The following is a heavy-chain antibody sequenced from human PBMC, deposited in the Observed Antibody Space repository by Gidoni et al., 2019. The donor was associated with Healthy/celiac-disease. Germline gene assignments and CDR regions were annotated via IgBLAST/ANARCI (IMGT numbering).Heavy chain of an antibody. V-gene: IGHV5-51*01. Sequence: EVQLVQSGAEVKKPGESLKISCKGSGYSFTSYWIGWVRQMPGKGLEWMGIIYPGDSDTRYSPSFQGQVTISADKSISTAYLQWSSLKASDTAMYYCARRYCSSTSCWIYNWFDPWGQGTLVTVSS. CDR2: IYPGDSDT. D-gene: IGHD2-2*01. CDR1: GYSFTSYW. CDR3: ARRYCSSTSCWIYNWFDP. J-gene: IGHJ5*02.